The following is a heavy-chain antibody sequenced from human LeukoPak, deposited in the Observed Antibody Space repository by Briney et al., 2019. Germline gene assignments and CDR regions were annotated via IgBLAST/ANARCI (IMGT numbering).Heavy chain of an antibody. CDR1: GGSFSGYY. Sequence: PSETLSLTCAVYGGSFSGYYWSWIRQPPGKGLEWIGEINHSGSTNYNPSLKSRVTISVDTSKNRFSLKLTSVTAADTAVYYCARGKTRYGDYVLWYYWGQGTLVTVSS. J-gene: IGHJ4*02. D-gene: IGHD4-17*01. CDR3: ARGKTRYGDYVLWYY. V-gene: IGHV4-34*01. CDR2: INHSGST.